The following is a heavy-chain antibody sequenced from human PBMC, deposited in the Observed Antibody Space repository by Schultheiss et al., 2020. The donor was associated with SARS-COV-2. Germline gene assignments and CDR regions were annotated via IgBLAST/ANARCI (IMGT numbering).Heavy chain of an antibody. D-gene: IGHD3-9*01. CDR3: ARSRNGYFDWLLPYYFDY. CDR2: IYYSGST. CDR1: GGSVSSGSYY. V-gene: IGHV4-61*01. Sequence: SETLSLTCTVSGGSVSSGSYYWSWIRQPPGKGLEWIGYIYYSGSTNYNPSLKSRVTISVDTSKNQFSLKLSSVTAADTAVYYCARSRNGYFDWLLPYYFDYWGQGTLVTVSS. J-gene: IGHJ4*02.